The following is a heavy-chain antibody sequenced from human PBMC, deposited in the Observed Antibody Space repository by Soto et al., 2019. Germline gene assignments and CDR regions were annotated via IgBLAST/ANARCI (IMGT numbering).Heavy chain of an antibody. J-gene: IGHJ5*02. CDR3: ANWLELELGFDP. Sequence: PGGSLRLSCAASGFTFSSYAMSWVRQAPGKGLEWVSAISGSGGGTYYADSVKGRFTISRDNSKNTLYLQMNSLRAEDTAVYYCANWLELELGFDPWGQGTLVTVSS. CDR2: ISGSGGGT. D-gene: IGHD1-7*01. V-gene: IGHV3-23*01. CDR1: GFTFSSYA.